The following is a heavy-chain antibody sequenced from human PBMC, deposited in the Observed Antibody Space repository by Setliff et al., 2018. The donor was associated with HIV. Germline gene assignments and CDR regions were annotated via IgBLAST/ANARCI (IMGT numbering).Heavy chain of an antibody. CDR3: GRCMPVAVPEY. CDR1: GYSISSGYY. V-gene: IGHV4-38-2*01. J-gene: IGHJ4*02. Sequence: SETLSLTCAVSGYSISSGYYWGWIRQPPGKGLEWIGSIYHSGSTYYNPSLKSRVTISVDTSKNQFSLKLSSVTAADTAVYYCGRCMPVAVPEYWGQGTLVTVSS. D-gene: IGHD2-8*01. CDR2: IYHSGST.